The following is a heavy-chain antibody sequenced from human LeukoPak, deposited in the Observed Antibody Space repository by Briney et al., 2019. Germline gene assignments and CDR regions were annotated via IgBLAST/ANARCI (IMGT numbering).Heavy chain of an antibody. D-gene: IGHD2-15*01. CDR3: ARSLRYCSAGGCFPFDY. V-gene: IGHV3-30*03. Sequence: GGSLRLSCAASGFTFSSYGIHWVRQAPGKGLEWVAVISYDGSNKYYADSVKGRFTISRDNSKNTLYLQMNSLRAEDTAVYYCARSLRYCSAGGCFPFDYWGQGTLVTVSS. CDR2: ISYDGSNK. CDR1: GFTFSSYG. J-gene: IGHJ4*02.